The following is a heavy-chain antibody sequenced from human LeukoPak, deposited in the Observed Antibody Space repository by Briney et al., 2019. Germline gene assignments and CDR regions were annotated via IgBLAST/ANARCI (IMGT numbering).Heavy chain of an antibody. D-gene: IGHD2-8*01. CDR1: GYTFTSYY. CDR3: ARDKCTNGVCYTWDY. J-gene: IGHJ4*02. V-gene: IGHV1-46*01. CDR2: INPSGGST. Sequence: ASVTVSCKASGYTFTSYYMHWVRPAPGQGLEWMGIINPSGGSTSYAQKFQGRVTMTRDTSTSTVYMELSSLRSEDTAVYYCARDKCTNGVCYTWDYWGQGTLVTVSS.